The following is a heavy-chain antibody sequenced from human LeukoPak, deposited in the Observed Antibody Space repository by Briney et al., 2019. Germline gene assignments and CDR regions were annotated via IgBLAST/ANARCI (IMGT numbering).Heavy chain of an antibody. J-gene: IGHJ6*01. CDR2: INPDGSER. D-gene: IGHD6-19*01. CDR3: TRDLAAVPGPRMDV. Sequence: GGSPRLSCAVPGFSFSSCYMSWVRQAPGKGLEWVALINPDGSERYYVDSVKGRFTISRDNAKNSLYLQMDSLKDDDTAMYFCTRDLAAVPGPRMDVWGQGTTVTVSS. V-gene: IGHV3-7*03. CDR1: GFSFSSCY.